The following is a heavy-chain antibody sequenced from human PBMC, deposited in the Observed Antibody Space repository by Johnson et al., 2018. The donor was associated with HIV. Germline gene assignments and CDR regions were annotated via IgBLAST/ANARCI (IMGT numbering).Heavy chain of an antibody. J-gene: IGHJ3*02. CDR3: AKGFYDSSGTDSFHI. V-gene: IGHV3-23*04. CDR1: GFTFSSYA. D-gene: IGHD3-22*01. CDR2: ISGSGGST. Sequence: VQLVESGVGVVQPGRSLRLSCAASGFTFSSYAMSWVRQAPGKGLEWVSAISGSGGSTYYADSVKGRFTISRDNSKNTLYLQMNSLRAEDTAVYYCAKGFYDSSGTDSFHIWGQGTMVTVSS.